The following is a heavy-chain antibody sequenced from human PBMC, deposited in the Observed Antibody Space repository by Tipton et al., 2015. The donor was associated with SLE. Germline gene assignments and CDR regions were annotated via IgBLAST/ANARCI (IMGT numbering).Heavy chain of an antibody. CDR2: IYYSGST. CDR3: ARHSSSWYKDWFDP. V-gene: IGHV4-39*01. Sequence: TLSLTCTLSGGSISSSSYYWGWIRQPPGKGLEWIGSIYYSGSTYYNPSLKSRVTISVGTSKNQFSRKRSSVTAADTAVYYCARHSSSWYKDWFDPWGQGTLVTVSS. CDR1: GGSISSSSYY. J-gene: IGHJ5*02. D-gene: IGHD6-13*01.